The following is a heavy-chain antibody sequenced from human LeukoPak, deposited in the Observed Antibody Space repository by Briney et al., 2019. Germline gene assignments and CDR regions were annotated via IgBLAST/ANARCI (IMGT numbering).Heavy chain of an antibody. V-gene: IGHV3-23*01. CDR2: ISGSGGST. Sequence: GGSLRLSCAASGFTFSSYAMSWVHQAPGKGLEWVSAISGSGGSTYYADSVKGRFTISRDNSKNTLYLQMNSLRAEDTAVYYCAKDGDSSGWLSSWGQGTLVTVSS. J-gene: IGHJ4*02. D-gene: IGHD6-19*01. CDR1: GFTFSSYA. CDR3: AKDGDSSGWLSS.